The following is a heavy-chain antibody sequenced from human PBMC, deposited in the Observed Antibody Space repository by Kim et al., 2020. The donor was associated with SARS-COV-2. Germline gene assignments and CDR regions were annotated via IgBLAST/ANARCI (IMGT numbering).Heavy chain of an antibody. Sequence: GGSLRLSCADSGFTFSTYAMSWVRQAPGKGLEWVSLISGSGGNTYYADSVKGRFIISRDNSKNTLYLQMNSLRAEDMAVYYCARTRGKAAAGRNYYFDYWGQGTLVTVSS. V-gene: IGHV3-23*01. J-gene: IGHJ4*02. CDR1: GFTFSTYA. CDR2: ISGSGGNT. D-gene: IGHD6-13*01. CDR3: ARTRGKAAAGRNYYFDY.